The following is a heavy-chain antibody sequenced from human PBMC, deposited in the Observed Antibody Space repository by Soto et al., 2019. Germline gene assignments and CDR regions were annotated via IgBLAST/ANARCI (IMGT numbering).Heavy chain of an antibody. Sequence: GASVKVSCKASGYTFTGYYMHWVRQAPGQGLEWMGWINPNSGGTNYAQKFQGWVTMTRDTSISTAYMELSRLRSDDTVVYYCARDYDFWSGYAHWFDPWGQGTLVTVSS. CDR3: ARDYDFWSGYAHWFDP. CDR1: GYTFTGYY. D-gene: IGHD3-3*01. CDR2: INPNSGGT. V-gene: IGHV1-2*04. J-gene: IGHJ5*02.